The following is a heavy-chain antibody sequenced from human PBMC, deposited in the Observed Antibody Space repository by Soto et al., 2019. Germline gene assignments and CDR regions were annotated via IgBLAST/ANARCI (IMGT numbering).Heavy chain of an antibody. Sequence: GGSLRLSCAASGFTFSSYSMNWVRQAPGKGLEWVSSISSSSSYIYYADSVKGRFTISRDNAKNSLYLQMNSLRAEDTAVYYCARDPRITIFGVAPAPIGWFDPWGQGTLVTVSS. CDR2: ISSSSSYI. V-gene: IGHV3-21*01. D-gene: IGHD3-3*01. J-gene: IGHJ5*02. CDR1: GFTFSSYS. CDR3: ARDPRITIFGVAPAPIGWFDP.